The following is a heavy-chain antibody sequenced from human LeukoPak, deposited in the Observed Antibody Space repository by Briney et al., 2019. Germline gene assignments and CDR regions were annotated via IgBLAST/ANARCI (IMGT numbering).Heavy chain of an antibody. CDR2: IIPIIGTA. CDR1: GGTFSSYA. Sequence: SVKVSCKASGGTFSSYAVSWVRQAPGQGLEWMGGIIPIIGTANYAQKFQGRVTITTDESTSTAYMELSSLRSEDTAVYYCARDAEGPTVRVRYYYYMDVWGKGTTVTVSS. D-gene: IGHD4-11*01. CDR3: ARDAEGPTVRVRYYYYMDV. V-gene: IGHV1-69*05. J-gene: IGHJ6*03.